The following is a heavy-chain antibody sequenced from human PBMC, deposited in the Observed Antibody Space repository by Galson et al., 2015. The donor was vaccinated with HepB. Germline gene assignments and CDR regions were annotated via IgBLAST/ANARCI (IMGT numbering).Heavy chain of an antibody. V-gene: IGHV3-7*03. D-gene: IGHD1-26*01. CDR1: GFIFTNHW. Sequence: LRLSCAASGFIFTNHWMGWVRQAPGKGLEWVANINQDGSDKYSVDSVKGRFAISRDNTKKSLYLQMSSLRAEDTAVYYCARERSYFRDSFDIWGQGTMVTVSS. CDR2: INQDGSDK. J-gene: IGHJ3*02. CDR3: ARERSYFRDSFDI.